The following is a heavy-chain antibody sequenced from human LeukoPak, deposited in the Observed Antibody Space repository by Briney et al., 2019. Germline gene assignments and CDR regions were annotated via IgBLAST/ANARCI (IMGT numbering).Heavy chain of an antibody. CDR3: ARGATYAYYQDY. V-gene: IGHV3-73*01. D-gene: IGHD1-26*01. CDR1: GFTFSDSG. Sequence: GGSLKLSCAASGFTFSDSGVHWVRQASGKGLEWVGRIRSKANNYATAYATSLKGRFTISRDNAKNTLYLQMNSLRAEDTAVYYCARGATYAYYQDYWGQGTLVTVSS. CDR2: IRSKANNYAT. J-gene: IGHJ4*02.